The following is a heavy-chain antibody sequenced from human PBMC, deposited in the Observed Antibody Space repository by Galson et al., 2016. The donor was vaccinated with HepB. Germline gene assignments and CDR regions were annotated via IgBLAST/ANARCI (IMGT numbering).Heavy chain of an antibody. CDR1: GFTFSSSS. Sequence: SLRLSCAASGFTFSSSSMNWVRQAPGKGLEWVSSISSSSSYIYYTDSVKGGFTISRDNAKNSLYLQMNSLRAEDTAVYYCARMRRFGEFYFDYWGQGALVTVSS. V-gene: IGHV3-21*01. CDR2: ISSSSSYI. CDR3: ARMRRFGEFYFDY. D-gene: IGHD3-10*01. J-gene: IGHJ4*02.